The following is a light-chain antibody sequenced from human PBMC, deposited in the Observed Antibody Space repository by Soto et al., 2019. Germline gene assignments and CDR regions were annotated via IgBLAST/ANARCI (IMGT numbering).Light chain of an antibody. J-gene: IGKJ1*01. Sequence: EIVMTQSPATLSVSSGERATLSCRASQSVSSNLAWYQQKPGQAPRHLIYGASTRATGIPARFGGSGSGTEFPLTFSSLQSEDLAVYYWQQYNNWPRWTFGQGTKVDIK. CDR3: QQYNNWPRWT. V-gene: IGKV3-15*01. CDR2: GAS. CDR1: QSVSSN.